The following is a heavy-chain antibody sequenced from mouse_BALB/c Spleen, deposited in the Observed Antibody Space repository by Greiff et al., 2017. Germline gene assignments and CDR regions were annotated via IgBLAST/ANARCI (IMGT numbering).Heavy chain of an antibody. Sequence: EVMLVESGGGLVKPGGSLKLSCAASGFTFSSYAMSWVRQTPEKRLEWVATISSGGSYTYYPDSVKGRFTISSDNAKNTLYLQMSSLRSEDTAMYYGASPRPLLWSTYYAMDYWGQGTSVTVSS. V-gene: IGHV5-9-1*01. D-gene: IGHD2-1*01. CDR3: ASPRPLLWSTYYAMDY. CDR1: GFTFSSYA. J-gene: IGHJ4*01. CDR2: ISSGGSYT.